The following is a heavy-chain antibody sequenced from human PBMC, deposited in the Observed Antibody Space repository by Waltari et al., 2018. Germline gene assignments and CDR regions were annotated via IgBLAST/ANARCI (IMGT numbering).Heavy chain of an antibody. Sequence: EAQLIQSGAQVKSPGATVKVSCKAFGYIFTDYYMHWMQQVPGKGTEWMARLDPENGATEYADRFQGRRTGTADTSTDTAYMELSGLTSEDTATYYCANSMSGPRVQWGQGTQVTVSP. CDR2: LDPENGAT. D-gene: IGHD3-3*01. CDR1: GYIFTDYY. J-gene: IGHJ4*02. V-gene: IGHV1-69-2*01. CDR3: ANSMSGPRVQ.